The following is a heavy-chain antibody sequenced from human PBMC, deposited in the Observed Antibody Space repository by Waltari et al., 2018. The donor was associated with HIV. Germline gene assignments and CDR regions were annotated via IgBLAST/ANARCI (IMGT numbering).Heavy chain of an antibody. Sequence: QVQLVQSGAEVKKPGASVKVSCKASGYTFTGYYMHWVRQAPGQGLEWRGWINPTSGGPNYAQKFQGRVTMTSDTSISTAYMELSRLRSDDTAVYYCATALYSSSSAGSIDYWGQGTLVTVSS. V-gene: IGHV1-2*02. CDR2: INPTSGGP. J-gene: IGHJ4*02. D-gene: IGHD6-6*01. CDR3: ATALYSSSSAGSIDY. CDR1: GYTFTGYY.